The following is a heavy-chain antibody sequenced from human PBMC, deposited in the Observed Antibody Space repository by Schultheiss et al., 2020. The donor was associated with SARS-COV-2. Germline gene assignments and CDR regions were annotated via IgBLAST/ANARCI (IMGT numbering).Heavy chain of an antibody. CDR2: ISGSGGST. CDR1: GFTFSSYA. Sequence: GESLKISCAASGFTFSSYAMSWVRQAPGKGLEWVSAISGSGGSTYYADSVKGRFTISRDNSKNTLYLQMNSLRAEDTAVYYCARLGSSSSWYVGGNWFDPWGQGTLVTVSS. V-gene: IGHV3-23*01. J-gene: IGHJ5*02. D-gene: IGHD6-13*01. CDR3: ARLGSSSSWYVGGNWFDP.